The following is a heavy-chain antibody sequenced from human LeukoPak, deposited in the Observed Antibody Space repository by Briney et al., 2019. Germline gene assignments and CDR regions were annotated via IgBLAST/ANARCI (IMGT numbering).Heavy chain of an antibody. Sequence: SETLSLTCTVSGGSISSGGYYWSWIRQHPGKGLEWIGYIYYSGSTYYNPSLKSRVTISVDTSKNQFSLKLSSVTAADTAVYYCARDRGGGYDLYYYYGMDVWGQGTTVTVSS. CDR1: GGSISSGGYY. CDR3: ARDRGGGYDLYYYYGMDV. J-gene: IGHJ6*02. D-gene: IGHD5-12*01. CDR2: IYYSGST. V-gene: IGHV4-31*03.